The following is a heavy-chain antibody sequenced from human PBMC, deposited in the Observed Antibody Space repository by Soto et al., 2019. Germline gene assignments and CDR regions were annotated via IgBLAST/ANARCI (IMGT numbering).Heavy chain of an antibody. Sequence: PGGSLRLSCAASGFTFSTYAMTWVRQGPGKGLEWVSFIAGNDNSFTYYAASVKGRFTISRDNSKNTLYLQMNSLRPDDTAVYYCAKGGWADYWGQGALVTVSS. CDR3: AKGGWADY. CDR1: GFTFSTYA. CDR2: IAGNDNSFT. D-gene: IGHD6-19*01. V-gene: IGHV3-23*01. J-gene: IGHJ4*02.